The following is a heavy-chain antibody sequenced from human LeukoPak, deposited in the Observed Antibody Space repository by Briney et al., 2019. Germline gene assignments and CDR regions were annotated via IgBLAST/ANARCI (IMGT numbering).Heavy chain of an antibody. CDR1: GGSFSGYY. D-gene: IGHD3-3*01. Sequence: SETLSLTCAVYGGSFSGYYWSWIRQPPGKGLEWIGEINHSGSTNYNPSLKSRVTISVDTSKNQFSLKLSSVTAADTAVYYCARGQPGWSGSNNWFDPWGQGTLVTVSS. CDR3: ARGQPGWSGSNNWFDP. V-gene: IGHV4-34*01. CDR2: INHSGST. J-gene: IGHJ5*02.